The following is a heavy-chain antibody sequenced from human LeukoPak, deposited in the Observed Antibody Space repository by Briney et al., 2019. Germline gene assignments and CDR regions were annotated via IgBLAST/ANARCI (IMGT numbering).Heavy chain of an antibody. J-gene: IGHJ4*02. D-gene: IGHD6-19*01. V-gene: IGHV3-30-3*01. CDR3: ARDIIAVASSDH. CDR1: GFTFNTYA. CDR2: ISYDGSQA. Sequence: GGSLRLSCAASGFTFNTYAMQWVRQAPGKGLEWVAVISYDGSQAYYGDSVNGRFIISRDNSKNTLYLQMNSLRTEDTAMYYCARDIIAVASSDHWGQGTLVTVSS.